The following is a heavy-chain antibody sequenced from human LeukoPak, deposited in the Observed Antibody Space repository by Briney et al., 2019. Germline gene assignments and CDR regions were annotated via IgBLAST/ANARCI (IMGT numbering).Heavy chain of an antibody. CDR3: ARAEPRDYGSGRTQDY. CDR2: MNPNSGNT. D-gene: IGHD3-10*01. J-gene: IGHJ4*02. V-gene: IGHV1-8*01. Sequence: ASVKVSFTASGYTFTSYDINWVRHATGQGLEWMGWMNPNSGNTGYAQKFQGRATMTRNTSISTAYMELSSLRSEDTAVYYCARAEPRDYGSGRTQDYWGQGTLVTVSS. CDR1: GYTFTSYD.